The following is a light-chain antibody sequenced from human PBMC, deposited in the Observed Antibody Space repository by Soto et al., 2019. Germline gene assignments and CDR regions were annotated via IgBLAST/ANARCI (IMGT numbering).Light chain of an antibody. Sequence: IQLTQSPSSLSASVLYRFTISCRAIHVISDYLAWYHQKPGKAPMLLIYIASTFQSGVPSSLSGSGYGTDFTLTISNLQPEDSATYYAQQLSSXPRTSGQWTKV. CDR1: HVISDY. CDR2: IAS. J-gene: IGKJ1*01. V-gene: IGKV1-9*01. CDR3: QQLSSXPRT.